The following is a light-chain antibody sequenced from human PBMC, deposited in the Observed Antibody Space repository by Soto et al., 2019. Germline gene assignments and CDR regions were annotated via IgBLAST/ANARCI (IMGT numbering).Light chain of an antibody. V-gene: IGKV1-5*01. J-gene: IGKJ1*01. CDR1: QSISNR. CDR3: EHSCGRCT. CDR2: DAS. Sequence: QRKQVPITVAASVGNRVTITCRASQSISNRLAWYQQKPGKAPKVLIYDASSLESGVPSRFSGSGSGTEFILTIASLQPDDFPTRCCEHSCGRCTFCQGTKVDIK.